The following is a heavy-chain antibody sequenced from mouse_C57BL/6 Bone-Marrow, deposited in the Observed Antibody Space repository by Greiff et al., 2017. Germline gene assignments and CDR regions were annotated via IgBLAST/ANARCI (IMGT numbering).Heavy chain of an antibody. Sequence: VQLQQSGAELARPGASVKMSCKASGYTFTSYTMHWVKQRPGQGLEWIGYINPSSGYTKYNQKFKDKATLTADKSSSTAYMQLSSLTSEDSAVXYCVRGGENYGNSLDYWGEGTTLTVSS. CDR3: VRGGENYGNSLDY. CDR1: GYTFTSYT. CDR2: INPSSGYT. D-gene: IGHD2-1*01. V-gene: IGHV1-4*01. J-gene: IGHJ2*01.